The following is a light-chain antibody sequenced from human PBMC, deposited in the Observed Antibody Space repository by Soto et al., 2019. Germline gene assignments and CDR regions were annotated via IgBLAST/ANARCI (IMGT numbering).Light chain of an antibody. CDR3: QQSYSTPK. CDR1: QSISIY. V-gene: IGKV1-39*01. CDR2: AAS. J-gene: IGKJ1*01. Sequence: DIQMTQPPSSLAASVGDGVTITCRASQSISIYLNWYQQKPGKAPKLLIYAASSLQSGVPSRFSGSGSGTDFTLTISSLQPEDFATYYCQQSYSTPKFGQGTKVDI.